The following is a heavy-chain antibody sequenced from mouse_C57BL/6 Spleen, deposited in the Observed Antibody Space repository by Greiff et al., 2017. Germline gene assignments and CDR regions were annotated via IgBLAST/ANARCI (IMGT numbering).Heavy chain of an antibody. J-gene: IGHJ3*01. CDR3: ARWDYGSSYVTY. D-gene: IGHD1-1*01. V-gene: IGHV1-22*01. Sequence: VQLQQSGPELVKPGASVKMSCKASGYTFTDYNMHWVKQSHGKSLEWIGYINPNNGGTSYNQKFKGKATLTVNKSSSTAYMELRSLTSEDSAVYYCARWDYGSSYVTYWGQGTLVTVSA. CDR1: GYTFTDYN. CDR2: INPNNGGT.